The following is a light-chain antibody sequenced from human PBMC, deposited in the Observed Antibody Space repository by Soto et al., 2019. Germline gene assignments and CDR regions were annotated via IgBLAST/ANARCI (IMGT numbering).Light chain of an antibody. J-gene: IGKJ4*01. Sequence: DIQMTQSPSSLSASVGDRVTITCRASQRISSNLNWYQQKPGKAPKLLIYAASSLQGGVPSRLSGSGSGTDFTLTINSLQPEDFATYYCQQSHSTPLTFGGGTKVEIK. CDR2: AAS. CDR1: QRISSN. V-gene: IGKV1-39*01. CDR3: QQSHSTPLT.